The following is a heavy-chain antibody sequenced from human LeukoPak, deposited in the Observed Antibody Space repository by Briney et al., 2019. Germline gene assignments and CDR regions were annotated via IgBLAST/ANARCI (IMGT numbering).Heavy chain of an antibody. D-gene: IGHD6-19*01. CDR2: IKQDGSEK. CDR3: ARDHTVDGLVFDY. V-gene: IGHV3-7*01. Sequence: GGSLRLFCAAWGFILSEWWMKWLREARGEGGEGGACIKQDGSEKYYVDSVKGRFSIFRENNKNSMHLQMNSLRGEDTAVYYCARDHTVDGLVFDYWGQGILVTVSS. J-gene: IGHJ4*02. CDR1: GFILSEWW.